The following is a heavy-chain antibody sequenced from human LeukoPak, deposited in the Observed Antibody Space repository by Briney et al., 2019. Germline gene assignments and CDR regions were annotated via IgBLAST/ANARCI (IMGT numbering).Heavy chain of an antibody. CDR1: GGTFSSYA. V-gene: IGHV1-69*13. Sequence: GASVKVSCKASGGTFSSYAISWVRQAPGQGLEWMGGIIPIFGTANYAQKFQGRVTITADESTSTAYMELSSLRSEDTAVYYCASAYLGYCSGGSCGGIDKYYYYYMDVWGKGTTVTISS. CDR3: ASAYLGYCSGGSCGGIDKYYYYYMDV. D-gene: IGHD2-15*01. J-gene: IGHJ6*03. CDR2: IIPIFGTA.